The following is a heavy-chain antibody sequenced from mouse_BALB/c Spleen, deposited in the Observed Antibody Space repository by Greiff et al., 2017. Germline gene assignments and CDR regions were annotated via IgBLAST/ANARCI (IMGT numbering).Heavy chain of an antibody. Sequence: QVQLQQSGPGLVQPSQSLSITCTVSGFSLTSYGVHWVRQFPGKGLEWLGVIWSGGSTDYNAAFISRLSISKDNSKSQVFFKMNSLQANDTAIYYCARRAVWGDVYYAMDYWGQGTSVTVSS. CDR1: GFSLTSYG. J-gene: IGHJ4*01. CDR3: ARRAVWGDVYYAMDY. D-gene: IGHD4-1*01. CDR2: IWSGGST. V-gene: IGHV2-2*02.